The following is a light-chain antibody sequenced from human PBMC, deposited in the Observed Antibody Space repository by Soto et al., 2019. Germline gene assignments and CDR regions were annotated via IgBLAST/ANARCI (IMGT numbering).Light chain of an antibody. Sequence: EIVLTQSPGTLSLSPGERATLSCRASQSVSSSYLAWYQQKPGQAPRLLIYGASSRATGIPDRFSCSGSGTDFTLTISRLEPEDFAVYYCQKYGSSPPYTFGQGTKLEIK. CDR3: QKYGSSPPYT. V-gene: IGKV3-20*01. J-gene: IGKJ2*01. CDR1: QSVSSSY. CDR2: GAS.